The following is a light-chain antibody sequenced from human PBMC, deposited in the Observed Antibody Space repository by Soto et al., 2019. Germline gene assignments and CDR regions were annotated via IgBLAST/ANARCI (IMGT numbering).Light chain of an antibody. CDR3: QQYNNWWT. V-gene: IGKV3-20*01. CDR2: GAS. J-gene: IGKJ1*01. CDR1: QSISSSY. Sequence: VLSHSPVTLSLSTGESATLSCRASQSISSSYLAWYQQKPGQAPRLLIYGASNRATAIPDRFSGSGSGTDFTLTISRLEPEDFAVYYCQQYNNWWTFGQGTKVDI.